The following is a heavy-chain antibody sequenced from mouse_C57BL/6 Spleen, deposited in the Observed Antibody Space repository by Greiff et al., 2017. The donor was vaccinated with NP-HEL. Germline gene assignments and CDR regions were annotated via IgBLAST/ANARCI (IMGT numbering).Heavy chain of an antibody. CDR3: ARYEITTAHWYFDV. J-gene: IGHJ1*03. CDR2: IYPGDGDT. CDR1: GYAFSSYW. V-gene: IGHV1-80*01. Sequence: VQLQQSGAELVKPGASVKISCKASGYAFSSYWMNWVKQRPGKGLEWIGQIYPGDGDTNYNGKFKGKATLTADKSSSTAYMQLSSLTSEDSAVYFCARYEITTAHWYFDVWGTGTTVTVSS. D-gene: IGHD1-2*01.